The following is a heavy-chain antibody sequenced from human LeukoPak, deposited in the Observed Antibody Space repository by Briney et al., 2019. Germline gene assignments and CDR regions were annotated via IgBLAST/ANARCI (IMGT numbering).Heavy chain of an antibody. J-gene: IGHJ6*03. CDR2: IIPIFGTA. D-gene: IGHD6-13*01. CDR1: GYTFTIYY. CDR3: ARAKQLYYYYMDV. V-gene: IGHV1-69*06. Sequence: SVKVSCKASGYTFTIYYMHWVRQAPGQGLEWMGGIIPIFGTANYAQKFQGRVTITADKSTSTAYMELSSLRSEDTAVYYCARAKQLYYYYMDVWGKGTTVTVSS.